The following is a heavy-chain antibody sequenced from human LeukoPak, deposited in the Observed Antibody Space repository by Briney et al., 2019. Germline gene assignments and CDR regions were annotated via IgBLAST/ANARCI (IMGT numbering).Heavy chain of an antibody. V-gene: IGHV3-7*01. CDR3: ARDKVTY. CDR1: GFTFSNYW. Sequence: GGSLRLSCAASGFTFSNYWMSWVRQAPGKGLEWVAHINKDGSEIYYVDSVKGRFTISRDNAKSSLSLQMNSLGVEGTAVYYCARDKVTYWGQGILVTVSS. J-gene: IGHJ4*02. CDR2: INKDGSEI.